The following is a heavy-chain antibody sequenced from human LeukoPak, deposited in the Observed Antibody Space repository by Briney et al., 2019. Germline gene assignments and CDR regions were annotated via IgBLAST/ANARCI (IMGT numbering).Heavy chain of an antibody. CDR2: FDPEDGEK. J-gene: IGHJ4*02. D-gene: IGHD6-13*01. Sequence: GASVKVSCKVSGYTLTELSMHWVRQAPGKGLEWMGGFDPEDGEKIYAQKFQGRVTMTEDTSTDTAYMELSSLRSEDTAVYYCATDISIAAAGTAFDYWGQGTLVTVSS. CDR3: ATDISIAAAGTAFDY. CDR1: GYTLTELS. V-gene: IGHV1-24*01.